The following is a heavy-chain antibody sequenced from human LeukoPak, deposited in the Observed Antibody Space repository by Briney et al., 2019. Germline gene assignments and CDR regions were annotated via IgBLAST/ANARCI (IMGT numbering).Heavy chain of an antibody. Sequence: GGSLRLSCAASGFTFSDYYMSWIRQAPGKGLEWVSYISSSGSTIYYADSVKGRFTISRDNAKNSLYLQMNSLRAEDTAVYSCARDRGYCRSTSCYTFDPWGQGTLVTVSS. CDR1: GFTFSDYY. J-gene: IGHJ5*02. D-gene: IGHD2-2*02. CDR3: ARDRGYCRSTSCYTFDP. V-gene: IGHV3-11*01. CDR2: ISSSGSTI.